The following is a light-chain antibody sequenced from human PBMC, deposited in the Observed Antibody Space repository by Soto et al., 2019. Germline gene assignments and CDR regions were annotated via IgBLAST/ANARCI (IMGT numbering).Light chain of an antibody. CDR2: DVS. Sequence: QSVLTQPASGSGSPGQSITISCTGTSSDVGGYKYVSWYQHHPGKAPKLMIYDVSNRPSGVSNRFSGSKSGNTAPLTISGLQAEDEADYYCSSYTSSSPYVFGTGTKVTVL. CDR3: SSYTSSSPYV. J-gene: IGLJ1*01. V-gene: IGLV2-14*03. CDR1: SSDVGGYKY.